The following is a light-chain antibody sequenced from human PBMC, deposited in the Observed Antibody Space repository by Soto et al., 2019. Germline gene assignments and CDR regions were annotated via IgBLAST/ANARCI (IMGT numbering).Light chain of an antibody. CDR3: QQYGSSPPT. CDR1: QSVSSSY. Sequence: EIVLTQSPGTLSLSPGERATLSCRASQSVSSSYVAWYQQKPGQAPRLLIYEASIRAIVIPDRFSGSGSGKDFPLTISRPGAGDFAVYYCQQYGSSPPTFGQGSKVEIK. J-gene: IGKJ1*01. V-gene: IGKV3-20*01. CDR2: EAS.